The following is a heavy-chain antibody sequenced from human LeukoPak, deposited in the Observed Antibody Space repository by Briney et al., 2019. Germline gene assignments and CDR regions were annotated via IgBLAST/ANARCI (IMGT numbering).Heavy chain of an antibody. V-gene: IGHV3-30-3*01. J-gene: IGHJ6*02. D-gene: IGHD2-2*01. CDR1: GFTFSSYA. CDR2: ISYDGSNK. CDR3: ARGPLYCSSTSCYSGYGMDV. Sequence: GGSLRLSCAASGFTFSSYAMRWVRQAPGKGLEWVAVISYDGSNKYYADSVKGRFTISRDNSKNTLYLQMNSLRAEDTAVYYCARGPLYCSSTSCYSGYGMDVWGQGTTVTVSS.